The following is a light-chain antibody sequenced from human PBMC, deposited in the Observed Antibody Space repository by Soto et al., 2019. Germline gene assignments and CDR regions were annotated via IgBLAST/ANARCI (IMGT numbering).Light chain of an antibody. J-gene: IGKJ1*01. CDR2: DAS. CDR3: QQYGSSPWT. V-gene: IGKV3-20*01. CDR1: QSVSSNY. Sequence: EIVLTQSPGTLSLSPGERATLSCRASQSVSSNYLAWYQQKPGQAPRLLIYDASSRASGIPERFSGSGSETDFTLSISRQEPEEFAVYYCQQYGSSPWTVGQGTKVEIK.